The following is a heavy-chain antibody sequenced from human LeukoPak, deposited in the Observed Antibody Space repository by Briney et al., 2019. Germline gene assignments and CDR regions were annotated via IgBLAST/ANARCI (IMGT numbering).Heavy chain of an antibody. V-gene: IGHV4-61*01. CDR2: IYYSGST. Sequence: SETLSLTCTVSGGSVSSGSYYWSWIRQPPGKGLGWIGYIYYSGSTNYNPSLKSRVTISVDTSKNQFSLKLSSVTAADTAVYYCARVGATYDAFDIWGQGTMVTVSS. J-gene: IGHJ3*02. D-gene: IGHD1-26*01. CDR1: GGSVSSGSYY. CDR3: ARVGATYDAFDI.